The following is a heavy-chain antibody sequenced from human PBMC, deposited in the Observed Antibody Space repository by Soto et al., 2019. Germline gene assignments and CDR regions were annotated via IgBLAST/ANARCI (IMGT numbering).Heavy chain of an antibody. Sequence: PGGSLRLSSAASGFTFSSYAMSWVRQVPGKGLEWVSAISGSGGSTYYADSVKGRFTISRDNSKNTLYLQMNSLRAEDTAVYYCARENIVVVTAIRSFCDYWGQGTLVTVSS. CDR3: ARENIVVVTAIRSFCDY. V-gene: IGHV3-23*01. J-gene: IGHJ4*02. D-gene: IGHD2-21*02. CDR2: ISGSGGST. CDR1: GFTFSSYA.